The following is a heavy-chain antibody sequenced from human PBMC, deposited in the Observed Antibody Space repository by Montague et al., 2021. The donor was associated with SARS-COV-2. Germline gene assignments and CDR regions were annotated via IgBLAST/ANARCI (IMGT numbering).Heavy chain of an antibody. D-gene: IGHD3-9*01. CDR2: IYYSGST. CDR1: GGSISSGGYY. V-gene: IGHV4-31*03. Sequence: TLSLTCTVSGGSISSGGYYWSWIRQHPGKGLEWIGYIYYSGSTYYNLSLKSRVTISIDTSKNQFSLKLSSVTAAATAVYYCARPPVPWIRLIITSLNWYFDLWGRGTMVTVSS. J-gene: IGHJ2*01. CDR3: ARPPVPWIRLIITSLNWYFDL.